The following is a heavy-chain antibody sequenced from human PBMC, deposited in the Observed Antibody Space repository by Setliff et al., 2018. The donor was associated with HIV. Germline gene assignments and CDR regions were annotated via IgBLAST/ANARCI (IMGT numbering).Heavy chain of an antibody. J-gene: IGHJ4*02. Sequence: NPSETLSLTCTVSGGSISSNIYYWGWIRRPPGRGLEWIGSIYYSGNTYYNPSLKRRVTMSVDTSNNQFSLSLTSVTATDTATYYCAGHPAGTPARIDYWGRGTLVTVSS. D-gene: IGHD2-2*01. CDR3: AGHPAGTPARIDY. CDR1: GGSISSNIYY. CDR2: IYYSGNT. V-gene: IGHV4-39*01.